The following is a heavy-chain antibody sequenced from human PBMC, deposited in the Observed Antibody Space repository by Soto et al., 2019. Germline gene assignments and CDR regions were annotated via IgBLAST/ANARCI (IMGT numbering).Heavy chain of an antibody. J-gene: IGHJ6*02. CDR2: IIPILQTV. Sequence: QVRLVQSGAEVKKPGSSVQVSCKPSGGTFTSNAVSWVRQAPGQGLEWMGRIIPILQTVNYAQKFRGRVTITADESTSTAYMELSSLRSEDSAMYFCAREGSGGSMDAWGQGTTVTVSS. V-gene: IGHV1-69*01. CDR3: AREGSGGSMDA. CDR1: GGTFTSNA. D-gene: IGHD2-15*01.